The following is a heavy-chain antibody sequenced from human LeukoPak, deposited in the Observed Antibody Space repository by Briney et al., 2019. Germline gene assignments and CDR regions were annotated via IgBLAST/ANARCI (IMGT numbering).Heavy chain of an antibody. Sequence: PSETLSLTCTVSNYSISTDYYWGWIRQPPGKGLEWIGTMYHSGSTYYNPSLKSRVTISVDTSKNQFSLKLSSVTAANTAVYYCARGGGSGGNFFDYWGQGTLVTVSS. CDR2: MYHSGST. J-gene: IGHJ4*01. CDR1: NYSISTDYY. D-gene: IGHD4-23*01. CDR3: ARGGGSGGNFFDY. V-gene: IGHV4-38-2*02.